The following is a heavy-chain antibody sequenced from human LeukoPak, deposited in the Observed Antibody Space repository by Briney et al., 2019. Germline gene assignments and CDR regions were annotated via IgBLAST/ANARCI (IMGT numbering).Heavy chain of an antibody. J-gene: IGHJ4*02. CDR3: ARLLVYNSGGEAFDH. CDR1: GFTFNTYT. CDR2: LDSSGAYI. V-gene: IGHV3-21*01. Sequence: PGGSLRLSCAASGFTFNTYTMNWARQAPGKGLEWLSSLDSSGAYIFYADSVKGRFIISRDNAKNSLYLQMNSLRAEDTAVYYCARLLVYNSGGEAFDHWGQGTLVTVSS. D-gene: IGHD1-20*01.